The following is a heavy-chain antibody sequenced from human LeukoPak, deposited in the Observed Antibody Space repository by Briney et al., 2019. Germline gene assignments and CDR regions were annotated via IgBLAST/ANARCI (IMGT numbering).Heavy chain of an antibody. CDR3: ARGGDSSGYYFDY. Sequence: SETLSLTCAVSGGSISSGGYSWSWIRQLPGKGLEWIGYIYHSGSTYYNPSLKSRVTISVDRSKNQFSLKLSSVTAADTAVYYCARGGDSSGYYFDYWGQGTLVTVSS. CDR1: GGSISSGGYS. J-gene: IGHJ4*02. D-gene: IGHD3-22*01. CDR2: IYHSGST. V-gene: IGHV4-30-2*01.